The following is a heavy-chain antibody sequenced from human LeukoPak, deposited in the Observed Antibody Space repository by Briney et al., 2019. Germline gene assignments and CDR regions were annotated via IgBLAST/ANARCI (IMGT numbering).Heavy chain of an antibody. D-gene: IGHD3-3*01. CDR1: GFSFSSYG. J-gene: IGHJ4*02. CDR2: ISGSVGST. CDR3: AKDRLRLRFLEWFRGNYFGY. V-gene: IGHV3-23*01. Sequence: GGSLRLSCAASGFSFSSYGISCVRLAPRKGLEWLSAISGSVGSTYYADCVKGRFSISRDNSKNTLYLQMNSLGAEDTAVYYCAKDRLRLRFLEWFRGNYFGYWGRGTLVTVSS.